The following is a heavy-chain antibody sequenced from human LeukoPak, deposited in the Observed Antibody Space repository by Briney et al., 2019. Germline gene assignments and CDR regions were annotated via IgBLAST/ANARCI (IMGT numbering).Heavy chain of an antibody. CDR1: GYTFSDYY. CDR3: AGGGSSVSGKAIDY. D-gene: IGHD6-19*01. CDR2: INPKSGNT. J-gene: IGHJ4*02. Sequence: ASVKVSCKASGYTFSDYYMHWVRQAPGQGLEWMGWINPKSGNTKYAQKFQGRVAMTRDTSISTVYLDLSSPTSDDTAVYFCAGGGSSVSGKAIDYWGQGSLVTVSS. V-gene: IGHV1-2*02.